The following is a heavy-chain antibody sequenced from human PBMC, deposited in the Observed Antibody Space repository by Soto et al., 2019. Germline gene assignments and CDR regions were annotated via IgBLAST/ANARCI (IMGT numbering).Heavy chain of an antibody. J-gene: IGHJ6*03. D-gene: IGHD6-13*01. CDR3: ARDFRQQLVPYYYYMDV. Sequence: QVPLQQWGAGLLKPSETLSLTCAVYGGSFSGYYWSWIRQPPGKGLEWIGEINHSGSTNYNPSLKSRVTISVDTSKNQFSLKLSSVTAADTAVYYCARDFRQQLVPYYYYMDVWGKGTTVTVSS. CDR2: INHSGST. V-gene: IGHV4-34*01. CDR1: GGSFSGYY.